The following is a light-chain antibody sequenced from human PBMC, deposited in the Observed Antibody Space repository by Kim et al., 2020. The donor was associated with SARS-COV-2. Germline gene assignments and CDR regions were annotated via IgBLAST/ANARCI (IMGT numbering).Light chain of an antibody. CDR1: QSVSSY. CDR3: QRRRT. Sequence: EIVLTQSPATLSLSPGERATLSCRASQSVSSYLAWYQQKPGQAPRLLIYDASNRATGIPARFSGSGSGTDFTLTISSLEPEDFAVYYCQRRRTFGQGTKVDIK. CDR2: DAS. V-gene: IGKV3-11*01. J-gene: IGKJ1*01.